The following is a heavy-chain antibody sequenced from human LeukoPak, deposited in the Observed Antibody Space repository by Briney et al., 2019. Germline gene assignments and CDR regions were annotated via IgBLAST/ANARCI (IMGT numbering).Heavy chain of an antibody. CDR3: AREYYDSSGLDY. D-gene: IGHD3-22*01. Sequence: ETLSLTCTVSGGSISSYYWSWIRQPPGKGLEWVGYVYYSGNTNYNPSLKSRVTMSIDTSKNQFSLKLNSVTAADTAVYYCAREYYDSSGLDYWGQGTLVTVSS. J-gene: IGHJ4*02. CDR2: VYYSGNT. CDR1: GGSISSYY. V-gene: IGHV4-59*01.